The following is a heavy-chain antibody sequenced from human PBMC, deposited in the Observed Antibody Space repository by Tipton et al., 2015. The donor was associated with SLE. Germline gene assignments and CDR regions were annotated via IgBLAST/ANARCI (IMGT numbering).Heavy chain of an antibody. D-gene: IGHD3-3*02. CDR2: ISSSGSTI. V-gene: IGHV3-48*03. CDR3: ASFELVTYGMDV. Sequence: SLRLSCTASGFTFGDYAMNWVRQAPGKGLEWVSYISSSGSTIYYADSVKGRFTISRDNAKNSLYLQMNSLRAEDTAVYYCASFELVTYGMDVWGQGTTVTVSS. J-gene: IGHJ6*02. CDR1: GFTFGDYA.